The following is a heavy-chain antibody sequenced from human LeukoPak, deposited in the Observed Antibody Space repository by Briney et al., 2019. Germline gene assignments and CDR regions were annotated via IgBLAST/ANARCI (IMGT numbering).Heavy chain of an antibody. J-gene: IGHJ4*02. CDR1: GFTFTNYA. CDR3: ASRHCSGGSCYNRYYFDY. Sequence: GGSLRLSCAASGFTFTNYAMSWVRQAPGKGLEWVSAITGSGGSTYYADSVKGRFTISRDNSKNTLYLQMNSLRAEDTAIYYCASRHCSGGSCYNRYYFDYWGQGTLVTVSS. CDR2: ITGSGGST. V-gene: IGHV3-23*01. D-gene: IGHD2-15*01.